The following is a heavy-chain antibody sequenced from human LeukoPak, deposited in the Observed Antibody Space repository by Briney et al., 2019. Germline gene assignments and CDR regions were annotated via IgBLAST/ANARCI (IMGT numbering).Heavy chain of an antibody. J-gene: IGHJ4*02. CDR1: GFTFSSYA. CDR3: AKDRNIVVVTALDY. V-gene: IGHV3-23*01. D-gene: IGHD2-21*02. CDR2: ISGSGGST. Sequence: GGSLRLSCAASGFTFSSYAMSWVRQAPGKGLEWVSAISGSGGSTYYADSVKGRFTIPRDNSKNTLYLQMNSLRAEDTAVYYCAKDRNIVVVTALDYWGQGTLVTVSS.